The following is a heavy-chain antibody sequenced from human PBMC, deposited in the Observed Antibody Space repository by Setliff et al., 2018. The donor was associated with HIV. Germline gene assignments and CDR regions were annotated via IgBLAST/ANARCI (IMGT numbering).Heavy chain of an antibody. J-gene: IGHJ6*03. CDR1: GGSISSSSYY. V-gene: IGHV4-39*01. CDR2: IYYSGST. Sequence: SETLSLTCTVSGGSISSSSYYRGWIRQPPGKGLEWIGSIYYSGSTYYNPSLKSRVTISVDTSKNQFSLKLSSVTAADTAVYYGVRVVVTAIMDYYYYYMDVWGKGTTVTVSS. D-gene: IGHD2-21*02. CDR3: VRVVVTAIMDYYYYYMDV.